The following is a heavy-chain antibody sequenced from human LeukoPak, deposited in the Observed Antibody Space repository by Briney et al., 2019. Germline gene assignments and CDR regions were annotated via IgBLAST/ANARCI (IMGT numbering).Heavy chain of an antibody. CDR2: IREDGGEK. CDR3: ARGGDSSSWYWFDY. Sequence: GGSLRLSCAASGFTFSSYWMTWVRQAPGKGLEWVANIREDGGEKNYVDSVKGRFTISRDNAKNSLYLQMNTLRAEDTAVYYCARGGDSSSWYWFDYWGQGTLVTVSS. CDR1: GFTFSSYW. D-gene: IGHD6-13*01. V-gene: IGHV3-7*02. J-gene: IGHJ4*02.